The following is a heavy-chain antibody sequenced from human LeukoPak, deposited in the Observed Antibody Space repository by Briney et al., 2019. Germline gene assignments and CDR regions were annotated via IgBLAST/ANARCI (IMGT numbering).Heavy chain of an antibody. CDR1: GGTFSSYA. CDR2: INPSGGST. Sequence: GASVKVSCKASGGTFSSYAISWVRQAPGQGLEWMGIINPSGGSTSYAQKFQGRVTMTRDMSTSTVYMELSSLRSEDTAVYYCARAGIISSFDYRGQGTLVTVSS. D-gene: IGHD1-14*01. V-gene: IGHV1-46*01. CDR3: ARAGIISSFDY. J-gene: IGHJ4*02.